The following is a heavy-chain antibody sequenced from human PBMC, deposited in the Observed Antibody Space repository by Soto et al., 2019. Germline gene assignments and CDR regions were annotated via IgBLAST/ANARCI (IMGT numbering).Heavy chain of an antibody. D-gene: IGHD2-2*01. CDR2: IIPITATA. Sequence: QVQLVQSGAEVKKPGSSVKGSCKASGGTFGSYAISWVRQAPGQGLEWVGGIIPITATANYAQKFQGRVTITADESTSTASMQPSSLRSEDTAVYYCARPQGSSTSLEIYYYYYYGMDVWGQGTTVTVSS. CDR3: ARPQGSSTSLEIYYYYYYGMDV. V-gene: IGHV1-69*01. J-gene: IGHJ6*02. CDR1: GGTFGSYA.